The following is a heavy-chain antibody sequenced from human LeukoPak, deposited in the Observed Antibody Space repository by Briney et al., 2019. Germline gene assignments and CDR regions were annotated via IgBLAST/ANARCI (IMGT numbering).Heavy chain of an antibody. J-gene: IGHJ4*02. CDR3: ARDFDSSGYVGYFDY. D-gene: IGHD3-22*01. Sequence: AGGSLRLSCAASGFTFINYWMGWVRQAPGKGLEWVANIKQDGSETYYVDSVKGRFTISRDNAKNSLYLQMNSLRAEDTAVYYCARDFDSSGYVGYFDYWGQGTLVTVSS. CDR2: IKQDGSET. V-gene: IGHV3-7*01. CDR1: GFTFINYW.